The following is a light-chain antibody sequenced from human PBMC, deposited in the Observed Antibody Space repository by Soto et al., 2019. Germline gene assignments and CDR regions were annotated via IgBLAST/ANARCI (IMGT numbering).Light chain of an antibody. CDR3: SSYAGNDVYV. J-gene: IGLJ1*01. Sequence: QSALTQPPSAYGSPGQSVTISCTGTSSDVGAYNYVSWYQQHPGKAPKLMIYEVSERPSGVPDRSSGSKSGNTASLTVSGLQTEDEADYYCSSYAGNDVYVFGTGTKVTVL. CDR1: SSDVGAYNY. V-gene: IGLV2-8*01. CDR2: EVS.